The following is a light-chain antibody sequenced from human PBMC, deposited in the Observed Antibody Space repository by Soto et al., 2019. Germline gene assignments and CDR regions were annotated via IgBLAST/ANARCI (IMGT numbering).Light chain of an antibody. J-gene: IGLJ1*01. CDR3: SSYTGNSFV. CDR2: EVS. Sequence: QSALTQPASVSGSPGQSITISCTGTSSDVGTYNYVSWYQQHPGKAPKLMIYEVSNRPSGISNRFSGSKSGNTASLTISGLQADDEADYYCSSYTGNSFVFGTGTKVTV. CDR1: SSDVGTYNY. V-gene: IGLV2-14*01.